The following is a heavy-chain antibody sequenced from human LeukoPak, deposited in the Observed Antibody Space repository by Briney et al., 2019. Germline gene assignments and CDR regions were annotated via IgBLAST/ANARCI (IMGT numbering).Heavy chain of an antibody. V-gene: IGHV3-23*01. CDR3: ARVSLVVLYFDASHDSLDI. CDR1: GFTFSTYA. Sequence: GGSLRLSCTASGFTFSTYAMTWVRQAPGKGLEWVSANSRSGGSTSYADSVKGRFLISRDNSKNTLYLQMNSLRAEDTSVYFWARVSLVVLYFDASHDSLDIWGQGTMVLVSS. CDR2: NSRSGGST. J-gene: IGHJ3*02. D-gene: IGHD3-9*01.